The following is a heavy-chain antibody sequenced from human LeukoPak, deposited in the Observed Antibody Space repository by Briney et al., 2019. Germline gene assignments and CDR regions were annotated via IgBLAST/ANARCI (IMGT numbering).Heavy chain of an antibody. Sequence: PGGSLRLSCAASGFTFSSYAMSWVRQAPGKGLEWVSAISGSGGSTYYADSVKGRFTISRDNSKNTLYLQTNSLRAEDTAVYYCAKDLHDYGDYGRHNFDYWGQGTLVTVSS. CDR1: GFTFSSYA. CDR2: ISGSGGST. J-gene: IGHJ4*02. D-gene: IGHD4-17*01. V-gene: IGHV3-23*01. CDR3: AKDLHDYGDYGRHNFDY.